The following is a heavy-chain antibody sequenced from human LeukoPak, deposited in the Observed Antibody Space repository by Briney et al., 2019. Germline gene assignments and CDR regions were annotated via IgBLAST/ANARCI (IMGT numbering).Heavy chain of an antibody. CDR3: ARTPRSARAFDI. V-gene: IGHV1-69*05. CDR1: GGTFSSYA. J-gene: IGHJ3*02. D-gene: IGHD6-13*01. Sequence: SVKVSCKASGGTFSSYAISWVRQAPGQGLEWMGGIIPIFGTANYAQKFQGRVTITTDESTSTAYMELSSLRSEDTAVYYCARTPRSARAFDIWGQGTMVTVSS. CDR2: IIPIFGTA.